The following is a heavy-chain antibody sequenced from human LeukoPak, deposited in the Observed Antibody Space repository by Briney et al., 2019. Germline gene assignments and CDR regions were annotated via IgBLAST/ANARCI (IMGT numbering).Heavy chain of an antibody. D-gene: IGHD4-17*01. Sequence: GASVKVSCKISGGTFNNSAISWVRQAPGQGLEWLGGIMPLFGTAGYAQKFQGRVTITKDESTRTVYLELTSLTSDDTAVYYCARDVHGDYGSGWFDPWGQGTLVSVSS. CDR1: GGTFNNSA. V-gene: IGHV1-69*05. J-gene: IGHJ5*02. CDR3: ARDVHGDYGSGWFDP. CDR2: IMPLFGTA.